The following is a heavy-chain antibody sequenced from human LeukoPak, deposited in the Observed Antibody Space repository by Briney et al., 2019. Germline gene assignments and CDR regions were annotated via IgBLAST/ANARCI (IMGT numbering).Heavy chain of an antibody. CDR2: IYPDESNI. CDR3: ARHEGGGWYIDY. V-gene: IGHV5-51*01. Sequence: GESLKISCMGSGYSFSNYWIGWVRQMPGKGLEWMGIIYPDESNIRYSPSFQGQVTISVDKSISTAYLQWSSLKASDTAIYYCARHEGGGWYIDYWGQGTLVTVSS. J-gene: IGHJ4*02. CDR1: GYSFSNYW. D-gene: IGHD6-19*01.